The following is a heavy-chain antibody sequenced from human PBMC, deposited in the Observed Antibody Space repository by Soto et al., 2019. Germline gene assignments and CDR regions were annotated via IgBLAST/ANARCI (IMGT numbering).Heavy chain of an antibody. CDR1: GFKFSNYA. Sequence: GGSLRLSCAASGFKFSNYAMSWVRQAPGKGLEWVSLISATGGGTYYADSVKGRFTISRDSSHNTLYLQVHSLTAEDTAVYYCAKDRRAGGNSAFYFDFWGQGAQVTVSS. CDR2: ISATGGGT. CDR3: AKDRRAGGNSAFYFDF. J-gene: IGHJ4*02. D-gene: IGHD3-16*01. V-gene: IGHV3-23*01.